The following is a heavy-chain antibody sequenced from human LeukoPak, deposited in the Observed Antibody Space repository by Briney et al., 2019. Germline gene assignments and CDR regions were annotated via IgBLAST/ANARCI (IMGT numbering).Heavy chain of an antibody. CDR2: INHSGST. V-gene: IGHV4-34*01. Sequence: PSETLSLTCAVYGGSFSGYYWSWIRQPPGKGLEWIGEINHSGSTNYNPSLKSRVTISVDTSKNQFSLKLSSVTAADTAVYYCARRWRSVSAVAGTPFDYWGQGTLVTVSS. CDR1: GGSFSGYY. D-gene: IGHD6-19*01. J-gene: IGHJ4*02. CDR3: ARRWRSVSAVAGTPFDY.